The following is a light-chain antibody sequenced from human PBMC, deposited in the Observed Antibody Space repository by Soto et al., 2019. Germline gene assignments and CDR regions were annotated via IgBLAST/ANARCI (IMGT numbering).Light chain of an antibody. CDR2: DAS. CDR3: QQSETYPLT. J-gene: IGKJ5*01. V-gene: IGKV1-8*01. CDR1: QGISSY. Sequence: AIRMTQSPSSFSASTGDRVTITCRASQGISSYLAWYQHKPGKAPNLLIYDASTLMSGVPSRFSGRGSGTEFTLTISSLQPGHFATYYRQQSETYPLTFGQGRRLEIK.